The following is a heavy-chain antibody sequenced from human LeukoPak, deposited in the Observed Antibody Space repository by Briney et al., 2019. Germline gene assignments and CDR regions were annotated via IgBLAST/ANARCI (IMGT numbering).Heavy chain of an antibody. CDR3: ARDGWNYGYYFDY. V-gene: IGHV1-2*02. CDR2: INPNSGGT. Sequence: ASVKVSCKASGYTVTGYYMHWVRQAPGQGLEWMGWINPNSGGTNYAQKFQGRVTMTRDTSISTAYMELSRLRSDDTAVYYCARDGWNYGYYFDYWGQGTLVTVSS. CDR1: GYTVTGYY. J-gene: IGHJ4*02. D-gene: IGHD1-7*01.